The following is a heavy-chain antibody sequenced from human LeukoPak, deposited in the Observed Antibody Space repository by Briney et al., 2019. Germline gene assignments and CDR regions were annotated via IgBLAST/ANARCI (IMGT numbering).Heavy chain of an antibody. CDR3: AKDSGYYGSGSYVDY. CDR1: GFTFSTYG. J-gene: IGHJ4*02. V-gene: IGHV3-23*01. CDR2: LSYTGETT. D-gene: IGHD3-10*01. Sequence: PGGSLRLSCAASGFTFSTYGMSWVRPAPGKGLEWVSGLSYTGETTFYADSVKGRFIISRDTYKNTLYLQMNSLRAEDTALYYCAKDSGYYGSGSYVDYWGQGTLVTVSS.